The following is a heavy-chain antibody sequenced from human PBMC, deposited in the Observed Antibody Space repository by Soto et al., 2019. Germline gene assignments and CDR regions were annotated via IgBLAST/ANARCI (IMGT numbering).Heavy chain of an antibody. Sequence: SVKVSCKASGGTFSSYAISWVRQAPGQGLEWMGGIIPIFGTANYAQKFQGRVTITADESTSTAYMELSSLRSEDTAVYYCASVGYSSSWYPYYYYGMDVWGQGTTVTVSS. CDR1: GGTFSSYA. V-gene: IGHV1-69*13. CDR2: IIPIFGTA. D-gene: IGHD6-13*01. J-gene: IGHJ6*02. CDR3: ASVGYSSSWYPYYYYGMDV.